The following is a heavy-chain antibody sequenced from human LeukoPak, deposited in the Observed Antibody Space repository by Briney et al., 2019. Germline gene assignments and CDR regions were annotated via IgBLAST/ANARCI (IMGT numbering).Heavy chain of an antibody. J-gene: IGHJ4*02. CDR3: AREMVGGYGPDY. CDR1: GFTFSGYW. CDR2: INSDGSST. D-gene: IGHD5-18*01. Sequence: PGGSLRLSCAASGFTFSGYWMHWVRQAPGKGLVWVSRINSDGSSTSYADSVKGRFTISRDNAKNTLYLQMNSLRAEDTAVYYCAREMVGGYGPDYWGQGTLVTVSS. V-gene: IGHV3-74*01.